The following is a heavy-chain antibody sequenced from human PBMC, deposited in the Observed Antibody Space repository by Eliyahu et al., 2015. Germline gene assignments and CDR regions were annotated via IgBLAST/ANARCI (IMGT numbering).Heavy chain of an antibody. Sequence: EVQLLESGGGLVQXGGSLRXXCAASGFXFSXYAMSWVRQAPGKGLGWVSAISGSGGRTYYADSVKGRLTISRDNSKNTLYLQMNSLRAEDTAVYYCAKDRGYSGSPDAFDIWGQGTMVTVSS. V-gene: IGHV3-23*01. D-gene: IGHD1-26*01. CDR3: AKDRGYSGSPDAFDI. J-gene: IGHJ3*02. CDR1: GFXFSXYA. CDR2: ISGSGGRT.